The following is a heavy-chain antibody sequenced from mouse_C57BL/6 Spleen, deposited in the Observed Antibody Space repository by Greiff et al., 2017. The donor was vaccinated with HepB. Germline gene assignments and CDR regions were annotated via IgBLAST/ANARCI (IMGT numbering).Heavy chain of an antibody. D-gene: IGHD3-2*02. V-gene: IGHV1-85*01. J-gene: IGHJ2*01. CDR2: IYPRDGST. Sequence: QVQLQQSGPELVKPGASVKLSCKASGYTFTSYDINWVKQRPGQGLEWIGRIYPRDGSTKYNEKFKGKATLTVDTSSSTAYMELHSLTSEDSAVYFCASSETAQATFDYWGQGTTLTVSS. CDR1: GYTFTSYD. CDR3: ASSETAQATFDY.